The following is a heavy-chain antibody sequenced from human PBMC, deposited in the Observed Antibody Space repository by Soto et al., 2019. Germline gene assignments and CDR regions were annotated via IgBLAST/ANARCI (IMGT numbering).Heavy chain of an antibody. Sequence: QVQLVESGGGVVQPGRSLRLSCAASGFTFSSYAMHWARQAPGKGLEWVAVISYDGSNKYYTDSVKGRFTISRDNSKNTLYLQMNSLRPEDTAVYYCARDTSPYSSGWHNRHFDYWGQGTLVTVSS. J-gene: IGHJ4*02. V-gene: IGHV3-30-3*01. CDR1: GFTFSSYA. D-gene: IGHD6-19*01. CDR3: ARDTSPYSSGWHNRHFDY. CDR2: ISYDGSNK.